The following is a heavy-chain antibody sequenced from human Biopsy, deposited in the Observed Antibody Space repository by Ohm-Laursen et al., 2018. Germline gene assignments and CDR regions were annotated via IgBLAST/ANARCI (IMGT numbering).Heavy chain of an antibody. CDR3: AIEGGTYSKSFDY. V-gene: IGHV1-8*01. D-gene: IGHD1-26*01. CDR1: GYTFISYD. J-gene: IGHJ4*02. CDR2: MNPNSGKT. Sequence: GASVKVSCKASGYTFISYDIDWVRQATGQGLEWMGWMNPNSGKTGYAQKFQGRVTMTTNTSVNTAYMELSSLTFEDTAVYYCAIEGGTYSKSFDYWGQGSQVIVSS.